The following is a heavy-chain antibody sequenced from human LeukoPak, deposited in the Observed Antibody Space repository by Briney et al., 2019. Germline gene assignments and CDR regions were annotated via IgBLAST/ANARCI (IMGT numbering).Heavy chain of an antibody. D-gene: IGHD2/OR15-2a*01. CDR2: ISGSGGST. Sequence: PGGSLRLSCAASGFTFGNYAMSWVRQAPGKGLDCVSSISGSGGSTYYGDSVKGRFTISRDSSTNTLYLQMSRLRVEDTAIYYCARAAEYSTNWFDPWGQGTLVTVSS. CDR3: ARAAEYSTNWFDP. CDR1: GFTFGNYA. J-gene: IGHJ5*02. V-gene: IGHV3-23*01.